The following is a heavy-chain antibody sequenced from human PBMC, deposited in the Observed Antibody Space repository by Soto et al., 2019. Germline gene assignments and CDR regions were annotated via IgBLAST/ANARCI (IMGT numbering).Heavy chain of an antibody. J-gene: IGHJ4*02. CDR2: ISYDGSNK. Sequence: GGSLRLSCAASGFTFSSYGMHWVRQAPGKGLEWVAVISYDGSNKYYADSVKGRFTISRDNSKNTLYLQMNSLRAEDTAVYYCAKDMGVVAAPAAHWGQGTLVTVSS. CDR1: GFTFSSYG. V-gene: IGHV3-30*18. D-gene: IGHD2-15*01. CDR3: AKDMGVVAAPAAH.